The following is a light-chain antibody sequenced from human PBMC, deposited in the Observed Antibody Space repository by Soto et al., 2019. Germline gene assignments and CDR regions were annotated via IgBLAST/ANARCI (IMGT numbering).Light chain of an antibody. V-gene: IGLV2-8*01. CDR3: SSRAGSIDV. Sequence: QSALTQPPSASGSPGQSVTIPCTGTSSDVGAYNYVSWYQQHPGKAPKLVIYEVSKRPSGVPDRFSGSKSGNTASLTVSGLQGEDEADYYCSSRAGSIDVFGTGTKLTVL. J-gene: IGLJ1*01. CDR1: SSDVGAYNY. CDR2: EVS.